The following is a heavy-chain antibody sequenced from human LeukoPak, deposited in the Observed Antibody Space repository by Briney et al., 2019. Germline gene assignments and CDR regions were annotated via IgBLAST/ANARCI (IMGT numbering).Heavy chain of an antibody. V-gene: IGHV3-21*04. Sequence: GGSLRLSCTASGFTFSSYTMNWVRQAPGKGLEWVSCISGGSGHIYYADSVEGRFTISRDNAKNSLYLQMNSLRAEDTALYYCARTNDYYYYYYMDVWGKGTTVTVSS. J-gene: IGHJ6*03. CDR1: GFTFSSYT. CDR3: ARTNDYYYYYYMDV. D-gene: IGHD1-1*01. CDR2: ISGGSGHI.